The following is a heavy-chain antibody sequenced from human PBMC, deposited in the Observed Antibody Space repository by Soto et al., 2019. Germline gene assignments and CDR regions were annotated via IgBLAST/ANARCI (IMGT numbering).Heavy chain of an antibody. J-gene: IGHJ4*02. V-gene: IGHV3-30*04. D-gene: IGHD6-6*01. CDR2: ISYDGTDK. CDR1: GFTFGNYA. Sequence: PGGSLRLSCAASGFTFGNYALHWVRQAPGKGLEWVAVISYDGTDKYYADSVKGRFTISRDNSKNTLSLQMNSLRVEDTAVYYCARDFRGSIWQLGGFDSWGQGTLVTVSS. CDR3: ARDFRGSIWQLGGFDS.